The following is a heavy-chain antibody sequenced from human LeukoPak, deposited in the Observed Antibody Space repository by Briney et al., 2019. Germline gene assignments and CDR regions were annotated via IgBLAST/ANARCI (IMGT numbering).Heavy chain of an antibody. D-gene: IGHD6-13*01. J-gene: IGHJ4*02. V-gene: IGHV3-23*01. CDR2: ISGSGDTT. CDR3: ALGYGGSSWYQFDY. Sequence: GGSLRLSCAASGFTFNNYAMNWVRQAPGKGLEWVSVISGSGDTTYYADSVKGRFTISRDNSQNTLYLQMNSLGADDTAVYYCALGYGGSSWYQFDYWGQGTLVTVSS. CDR1: GFTFNNYA.